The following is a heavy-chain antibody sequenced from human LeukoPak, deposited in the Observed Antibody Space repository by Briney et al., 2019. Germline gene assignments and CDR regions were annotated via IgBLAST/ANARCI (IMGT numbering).Heavy chain of an antibody. J-gene: IGHJ3*02. CDR1: GFTFSSYE. D-gene: IGHD3-22*01. CDR3: ARDSSGYLITTFDI. Sequence: GGSLRLSCAASGFTFSSYEMNWVRQAPGKGLVWVSRINSDESSTGYADSVKGRFTISRDNAKNTLYLQMNSLRAEDTAVYYCARDSSGYLITTFDIWGQGTMVTVSS. CDR2: INSDESST. V-gene: IGHV3-74*01.